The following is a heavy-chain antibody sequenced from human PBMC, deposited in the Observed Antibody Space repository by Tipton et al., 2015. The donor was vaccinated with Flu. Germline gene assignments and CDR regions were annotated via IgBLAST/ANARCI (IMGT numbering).Heavy chain of an antibody. CDR2: ISGSGDST. Sequence: SLRLSCAASGFTFSSYAMSWVRQATGKGLEWVSAISGSGDSTYYADSVKGRFTISRDNSKNTLYLQMISLRAEDTAVYYCANGSSCGWFPLVSDYWGQGTLVPVSS. V-gene: IGHV3-23*01. J-gene: IGHJ4*02. CDR3: ANGSSCGWFPLVSDY. CDR1: GFTFSSYA. D-gene: IGHD6-19*01.